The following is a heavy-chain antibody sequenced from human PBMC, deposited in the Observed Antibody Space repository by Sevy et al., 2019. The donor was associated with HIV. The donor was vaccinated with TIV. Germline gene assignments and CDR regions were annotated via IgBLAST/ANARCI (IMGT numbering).Heavy chain of an antibody. CDR3: ARPSSGWTTGDY. CDR1: GFTFNLYA. D-gene: IGHD6-19*01. V-gene: IGHV3-21*01. Sequence: GGSLRLSCAASGFTFNLYAMNWVRQAPGKGLEWVSSISDSGIDKYYADSMKGRFTISRDNAKNSLYLQINSLRVEDTAVYYCARPSSGWTTGDYWGQGTLVTVSS. CDR2: ISDSGIDK. J-gene: IGHJ4*02.